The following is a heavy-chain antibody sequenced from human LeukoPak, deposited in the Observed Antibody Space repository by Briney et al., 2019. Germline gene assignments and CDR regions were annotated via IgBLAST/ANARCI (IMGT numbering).Heavy chain of an antibody. CDR2: ISYDGSNK. J-gene: IGHJ4*02. CDR3: ARGYYSSGWYKSHKFDY. D-gene: IGHD6-19*01. Sequence: RGSLRLSCAASGFTFSSYAMHWVRQAPGKGLEWVAVISYDGSNKYYADSVKGRFTISRDNSKNTLYLQMNSLRAEDTAVYYCARGYYSSGWYKSHKFDYWGQGTLVTVSS. CDR1: GFTFSSYA. V-gene: IGHV3-30*04.